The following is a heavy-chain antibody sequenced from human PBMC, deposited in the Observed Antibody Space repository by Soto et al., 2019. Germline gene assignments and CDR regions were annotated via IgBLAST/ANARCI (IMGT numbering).Heavy chain of an antibody. V-gene: IGHV3-30-3*01. Sequence: PGGSLRLSCSASDFTFSSYAMHWVRQAPGKGLEWVAGISYDGGHKFYGDSVRGRFTIYRDSSKATVFLKMNSLRPEDTAAYYCARVKTDYSNPRGPFFFYGMDVWGQGTTVTVSS. J-gene: IGHJ6*02. CDR1: DFTFSSYA. CDR2: ISYDGGHK. CDR3: ARVKTDYSNPRGPFFFYGMDV. D-gene: IGHD4-4*01.